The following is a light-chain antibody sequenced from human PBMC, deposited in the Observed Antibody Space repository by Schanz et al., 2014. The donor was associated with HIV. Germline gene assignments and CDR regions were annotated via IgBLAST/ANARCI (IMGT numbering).Light chain of an antibody. CDR1: SSDVGGYNY. J-gene: IGLJ2*01. Sequence: QSALTQPPSASGSPGQSVAISCTGTSSDVGGYNYVSWYQQHPGKAPKLMIYDVSKRPSGVPDRFSASKSGTSASLAISGLRSEDEASYYCSTWDDSLSGRLFGGGTKLTVL. CDR2: DVS. CDR3: STWDDSLSGRL. V-gene: IGLV2-11*01.